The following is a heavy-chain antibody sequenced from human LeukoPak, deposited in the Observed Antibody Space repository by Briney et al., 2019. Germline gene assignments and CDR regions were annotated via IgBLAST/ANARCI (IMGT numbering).Heavy chain of an antibody. D-gene: IGHD6-6*01. V-gene: IGHV3-30-3*01. CDR1: GFTFSSYA. CDR2: ISYDGSNK. Sequence: PGGSLRLPCAASGFTFSSYAMHWVRQAPGKGLEWVAVISYDGSNKYYADSVKGRFTISRDNSKNTLYLQMNSLRAEDTAVYYWAGGGPLSIEFQFELWGQGTLVTVSS. J-gene: IGHJ4*02. CDR3: AGGGPLSIEFQFEL.